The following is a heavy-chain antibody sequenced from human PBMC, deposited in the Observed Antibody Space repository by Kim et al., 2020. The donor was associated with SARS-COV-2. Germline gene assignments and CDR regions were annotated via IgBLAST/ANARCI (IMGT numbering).Heavy chain of an antibody. CDR3: AKDWGFTYGSGSFFDC. J-gene: IGHJ4*02. D-gene: IGHD3-10*01. Sequence: SVQARFTIARDKSTNTLYLQMNSRRAEDTAVYYCAKDWGFTYGSGSFFDCWGQGTLVTVSS. V-gene: IGHV3-23*01.